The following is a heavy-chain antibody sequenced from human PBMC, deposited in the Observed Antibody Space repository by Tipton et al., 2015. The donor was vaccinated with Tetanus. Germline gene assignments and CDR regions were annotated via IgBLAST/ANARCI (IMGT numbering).Heavy chain of an antibody. CDR2: IYYSGST. CDR1: GGSISSGDYF. D-gene: IGHD2-21*01. CDR3: ARRSHIGAPV. Sequence: TLSLTCPVSGGSISSGDYFWSWIRQPPGKGLDWIGYIYYSGSTHYNPSLKSRVSISVDTSKNHFSLRLSSVTAADTALYFCARRSHIGAPVWGQGTLVTVAS. J-gene: IGHJ3*01. V-gene: IGHV4-30-4*01.